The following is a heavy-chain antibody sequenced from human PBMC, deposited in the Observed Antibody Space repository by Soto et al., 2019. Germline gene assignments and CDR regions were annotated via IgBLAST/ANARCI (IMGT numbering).Heavy chain of an antibody. D-gene: IGHD3-22*01. CDR3: ARNYDSSGYLGSAFDY. J-gene: IGHJ4*02. CDR1: GYTFTSYG. V-gene: IGHV1-18*01. Sequence: ASVKVSCKASGYTFTSYGMSWVRQAPGQGLEWMGWISAYNGNTNYAQKLQGRVTMTTDTSTSTAYMELRSLRSDDTAVYYCARNYDSSGYLGSAFDYWGQGTLVTVSS. CDR2: ISAYNGNT.